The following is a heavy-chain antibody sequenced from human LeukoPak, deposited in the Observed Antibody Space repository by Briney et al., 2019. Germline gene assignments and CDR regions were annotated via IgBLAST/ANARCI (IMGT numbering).Heavy chain of an antibody. CDR3: ARGAAIVGATKGGDY. CDR2: ISAYNGNT. Sequence: EASVKVSCKASGYTFTSYGISWVRQAPGQGLEWMGWISAYNGNTNYAPKLQGRVTMTTDTSTSTAYMELRSLRSDDTAVYYCARGAAIVGATKGGDYCGQGTLVTVSS. J-gene: IGHJ4*02. V-gene: IGHV1-18*01. D-gene: IGHD1-26*01. CDR1: GYTFTSYG.